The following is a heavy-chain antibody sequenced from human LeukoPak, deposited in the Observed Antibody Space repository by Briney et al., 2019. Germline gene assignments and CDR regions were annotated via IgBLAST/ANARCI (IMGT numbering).Heavy chain of an antibody. CDR2: IIPIFGTA. CDR1: GYTFSSYD. D-gene: IGHD4-17*01. V-gene: IGHV1-69*06. CDR3: ARVQVYGSWFDP. J-gene: IGHJ5*02. Sequence: ASVKVSCKASGYTFSSYDINWVRQAPGQGLEWMGGIIPIFGTANYAQKFQGRVTITADKSTSTAYMELSSLRSEDTAVYYCARVQVYGSWFDPWGQGTLVTVSS.